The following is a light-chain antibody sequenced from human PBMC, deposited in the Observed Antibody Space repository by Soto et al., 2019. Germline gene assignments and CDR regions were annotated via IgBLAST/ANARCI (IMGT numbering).Light chain of an antibody. V-gene: IGLV2-23*01. CDR2: EGT. CDR3: SSYAGDYVHV. Sequence: QSALTQPASVSGSPGQSSTITCTGTSSDVGSYNLFSWFQHHPGKGPKLIIYEGTKRPSGVSDRFSVSKSGNTASLTISGLQAEDEADSYCSSYAGDYVHVFGNGTKGTVL. CDR1: SSDVGSYNL. J-gene: IGLJ1*01.